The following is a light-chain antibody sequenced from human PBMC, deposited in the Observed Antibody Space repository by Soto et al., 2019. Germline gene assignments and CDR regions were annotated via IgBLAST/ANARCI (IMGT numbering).Light chain of an antibody. CDR1: QSVSNNY. V-gene: IGKV3-20*01. CDR2: GAS. CDR3: QQYGSSGT. J-gene: IGKJ1*01. Sequence: IVWTQSPGTLSLSPGERLTLSCMASQSVSNNYFAWYQQKPGQAPRLLIYGASNRATGIPDRLSGSGSGTDFTLTISRLEPEDFAVYYCQQYGSSGTFGQGTKVDIK.